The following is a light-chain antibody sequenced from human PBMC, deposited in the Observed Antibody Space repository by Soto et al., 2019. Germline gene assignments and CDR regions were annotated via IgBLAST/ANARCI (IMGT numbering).Light chain of an antibody. CDR1: SSDVGSYNL. V-gene: IGLV2-14*02. CDR3: SSHTSSSTPYV. CDR2: DVS. Sequence: QSVLTQPASVSGSPGQSITICCTGTSSDVGSYNLVSWYQQHPGKAPKLIIYDVSSRPSGVSNRFSGSKSGNTASLTISGLQAEDEADYYCSSHTSSSTPYVFGNGTKVTVL. J-gene: IGLJ1*01.